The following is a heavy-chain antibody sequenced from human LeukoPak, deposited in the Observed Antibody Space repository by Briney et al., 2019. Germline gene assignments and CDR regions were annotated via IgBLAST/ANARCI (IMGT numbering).Heavy chain of an antibody. V-gene: IGHV3-74*01. Sequence: PGGSLRLSCAASGFTFSNERMHWVRQAPGKGLLWVSHINNDGSNPTYADSVMGRFTISRDNAKSTLYLHMNSLRAEDTGVYFCAKSEPPLRYWGEGTLVTVSS. J-gene: IGHJ4*02. CDR1: GFTFSNER. CDR2: INNDGSNP. CDR3: AKSEPPLRY.